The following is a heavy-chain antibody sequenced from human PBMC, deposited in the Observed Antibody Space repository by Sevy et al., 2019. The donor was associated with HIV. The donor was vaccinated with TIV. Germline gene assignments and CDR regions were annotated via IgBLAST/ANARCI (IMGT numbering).Heavy chain of an antibody. J-gene: IGHJ4*02. Sequence: SGTLSLTCTVSGGSINRGGYYWGWIRQNPGKGLEWIGYIYYGGTTYYNPSLKSRLTISVDTSKNQFSLKVSPVTAADTAVYYCAREGLRNAGFDYWGQGTLVTVSS. CDR2: IYYGGTT. V-gene: IGHV4-31*03. CDR1: GGSINRGGYY. CDR3: AREGLRNAGFDY.